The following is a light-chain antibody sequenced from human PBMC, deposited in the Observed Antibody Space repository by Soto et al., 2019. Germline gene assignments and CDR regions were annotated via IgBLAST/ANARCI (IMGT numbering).Light chain of an antibody. CDR2: GAS. J-gene: IGKJ2*01. V-gene: IGKV3-20*01. Sequence: EIVLTQSPGTLSLSPGERATLSCRASQSVSSSYLAWYQQKPGQAPRLLIYGASSRATGRPDRFSGSGSGTDFTLTISRLEPEDFAVYYCQQYGSSPPLYTFGQGTKLEIK. CDR1: QSVSSSY. CDR3: QQYGSSPPLYT.